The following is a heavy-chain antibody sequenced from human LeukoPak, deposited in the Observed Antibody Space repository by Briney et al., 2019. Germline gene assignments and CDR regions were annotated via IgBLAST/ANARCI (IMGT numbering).Heavy chain of an antibody. CDR2: IYYSGTA. J-gene: IGHJ4*02. Sequence: PSETLSLTCTVSGGSLTSTSHYWGWIRQPPGKGLEWIGSIYYSGTAYYNPSLESRVTISVDRSMHQFSLSLSSVTVADTAVYYCARRSSRAADFDYWGQGTLVTVSS. D-gene: IGHD6-25*01. CDR3: ARRSSRAADFDY. V-gene: IGHV4-39*01. CDR1: GGSLTSTSHY.